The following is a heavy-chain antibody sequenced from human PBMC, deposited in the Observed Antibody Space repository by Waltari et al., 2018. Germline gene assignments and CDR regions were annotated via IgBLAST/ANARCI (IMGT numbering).Heavy chain of an antibody. CDR1: GFTFSSYA. V-gene: IGHV3-23*01. CDR2: IGVSGAST. J-gene: IGHJ4*02. CDR3: ARDWYDY. D-gene: IGHD2-15*01. Sequence: EVQLLESGGSLAQPGGSLRLSCAASGFTFSSYAMSWVRQAPGMGLEWVSTIGVSGASTFYADSVKGRFNISRDNSKNTLFLQMNSLRAEDTAVYNCARDWYDYWGQGTLVTVSS.